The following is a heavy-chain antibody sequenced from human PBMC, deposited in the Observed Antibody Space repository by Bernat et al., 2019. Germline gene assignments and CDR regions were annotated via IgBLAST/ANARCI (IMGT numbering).Heavy chain of an antibody. CDR1: GYTFTSYY. CDR3: ARRRILGDAFDI. J-gene: IGHJ3*02. D-gene: IGHD2-15*01. Sequence: QVQLVQSGAEVKKPGASVKVSCKASGYTFTSYYMHWVRQAPGQGLEWMGWMNPNSGNTGYAQKFQGRVTMTRNTSISTAYMELSSLRSEDTAVYYCARRRILGDAFDIWGQGTMVTVSS. CDR2: MNPNSGNT. V-gene: IGHV1-8*02.